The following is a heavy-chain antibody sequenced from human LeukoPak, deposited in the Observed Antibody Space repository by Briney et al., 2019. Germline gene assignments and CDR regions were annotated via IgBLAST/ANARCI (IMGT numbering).Heavy chain of an antibody. V-gene: IGHV3-23*01. CDR1: GGSFSGYY. CDR3: AKGGPYYDFWSGYYTSFDY. J-gene: IGHJ4*02. CDR2: ISGSGGST. Sequence: ETLSLTCAVYGGSFSGYYWSWVRQAPGKGLEWVSAISGSGGSTYYADSVKGRFTISRDNSKNTLYLQMNSLRAEDTAVYYCAKGGPYYDFWSGYYTSFDYWGQGTLVTVSS. D-gene: IGHD3-3*01.